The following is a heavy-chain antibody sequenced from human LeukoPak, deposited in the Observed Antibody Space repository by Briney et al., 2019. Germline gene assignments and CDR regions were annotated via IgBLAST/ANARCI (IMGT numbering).Heavy chain of an antibody. CDR2: ISSSSSTI. V-gene: IGHV3-48*04. Sequence: GGSLRLSCAASGFTFSSYSMNWVRQAPGKGLEWVSYISSSSSTIYYADSVKGRFTISRDNAKNSLYLQMNSLRAEDTAVYYCARDPEDSSGYHLGAFDIWGQGTMVTVSS. CDR1: GFTFSSYS. D-gene: IGHD3-22*01. J-gene: IGHJ3*02. CDR3: ARDPEDSSGYHLGAFDI.